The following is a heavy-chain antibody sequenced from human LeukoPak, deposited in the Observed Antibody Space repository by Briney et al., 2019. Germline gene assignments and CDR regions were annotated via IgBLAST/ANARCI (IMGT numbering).Heavy chain of an antibody. V-gene: IGHV3-7*01. CDR1: GLTFSSSW. CDR3: ARDPDFSAFDI. CDR2: INPDGTQR. J-gene: IGHJ3*02. D-gene: IGHD2-21*02. Sequence: SGGSLRLSCVASGLTFSSSWMTWVRQAPGKGLECVAHINPDGTQRSYVDSVKGRFTITRDNTENTLYLQMNSLRADDTAVYYCARDPDFSAFDIWGQGTMVTVSS.